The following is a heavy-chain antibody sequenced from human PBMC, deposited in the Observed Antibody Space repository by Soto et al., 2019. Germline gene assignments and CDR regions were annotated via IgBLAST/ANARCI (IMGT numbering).Heavy chain of an antibody. CDR2: IDGGGTKT. CDR3: TKEHSNYPDNWFAP. CDR1: GFTFSNHA. J-gene: IGHJ5*02. Sequence: PGGSLRLSCAASGFTFSNHAMSWVRQAPGTGLEWVSAIDGGGTKTYYADSVKGRFTISRDNSMNTLYLQMDSLRAEDTAIYYCTKEHSNYPDNWFAPWGQGTRVTVSS. V-gene: IGHV3-23*01. D-gene: IGHD4-4*01.